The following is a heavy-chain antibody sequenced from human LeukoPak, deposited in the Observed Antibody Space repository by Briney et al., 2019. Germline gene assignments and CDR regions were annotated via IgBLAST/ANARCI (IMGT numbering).Heavy chain of an antibody. V-gene: IGHV1-18*01. CDR1: GYTFTSCC. J-gene: IGHJ1*01. CDR3: ARGHLDDSGSYYSEHFQH. D-gene: IGHD1-26*01. Sequence: SVKVSCKASGYTFTSCCISWVRQPPRQGLEWVGWIRAYKGNTNYAQRLQGRVTMTTDTSTSTAYMELRSLRSDDTAVYYCARGHLDDSGSYYSEHFQHWGQGTLVTVSS. CDR2: IRAYKGNT.